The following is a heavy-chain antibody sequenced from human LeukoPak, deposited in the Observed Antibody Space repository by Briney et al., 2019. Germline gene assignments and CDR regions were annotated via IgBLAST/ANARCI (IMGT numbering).Heavy chain of an antibody. D-gene: IGHD5-12*01. J-gene: IGHJ3*02. CDR1: GGSFSGYY. V-gene: IGHV4-34*01. CDR2: INHSGSA. Sequence: SETLSLTCAVYGGSFSGYYWSWIRQPPGKGLEWIGEINHSGSANYNPSLKSRVTISVDTSKNQFSLKLSSVTAADTAVYYCARHGGYSGYDSRRAFDIWGQGTMVTVSS. CDR3: ARHGGYSGYDSRRAFDI.